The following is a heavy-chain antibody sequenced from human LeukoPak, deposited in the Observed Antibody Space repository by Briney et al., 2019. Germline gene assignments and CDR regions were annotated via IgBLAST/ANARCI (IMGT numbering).Heavy chain of an antibody. CDR3: AKGDQLGWGGGYYYRDV. CDR2: IGYDGSNK. CDR1: GFTFSSFA. V-gene: IGHV3-30*02. J-gene: IGHJ6*03. D-gene: IGHD3-10*01. Sequence: PGGSLRLSCAASGFTFSSFAMHWVRQAPGKGLEWVAFIGYDGSNKYYADSMKGRFTISRDNAKNTLYLQMNSLRPEDTAVYHCAKGDQLGWGGGYYYRDVGGKGTTVTVSS.